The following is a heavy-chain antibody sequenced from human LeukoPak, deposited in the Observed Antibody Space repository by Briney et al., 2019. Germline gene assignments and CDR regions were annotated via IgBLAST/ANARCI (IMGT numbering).Heavy chain of an antibody. CDR2: INHSGST. CDR3: ARGRGYSYGYHYYYYGMDA. V-gene: IGHV4-34*01. D-gene: IGHD5-18*01. Sequence: SETLSLTCAVYGGSFSGYYWSWIRQPPGKGLEWIGEINHSGSTNYNPSLKSRVTISVDTSKNQFSLKLSSVTAADTAVYYCARGRGYSYGYHYYYYGMDAWGQGTTVTVSS. CDR1: GGSFSGYY. J-gene: IGHJ6*02.